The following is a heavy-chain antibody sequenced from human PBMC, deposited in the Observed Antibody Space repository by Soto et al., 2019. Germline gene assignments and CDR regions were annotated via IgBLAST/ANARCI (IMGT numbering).Heavy chain of an antibody. CDR2: ISCYNGKT. Sequence: ASVKVSCKTSGYSFTAYGISWVRQAPGQGLEWMGWISCYNGKTKYAQKVQGRVTMTTDTSTSTAYMEVRSLRSDDTAIYYCARDAPPPELRFLEWHNYDYNGMDVWGQGTTVTAP. CDR3: ARDAPPPELRFLEWHNYDYNGMDV. J-gene: IGHJ6*02. D-gene: IGHD3-3*01. V-gene: IGHV1-18*01. CDR1: GYSFTAYG.